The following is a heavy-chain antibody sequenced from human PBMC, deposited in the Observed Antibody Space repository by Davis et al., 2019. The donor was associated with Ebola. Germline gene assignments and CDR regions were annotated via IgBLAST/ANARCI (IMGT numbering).Heavy chain of an antibody. J-gene: IGHJ1*01. CDR2: IYTSGST. D-gene: IGHD6-13*01. V-gene: IGHV4-61*02. CDR3: ARGLLGQQRLGWH. CDR1: GVSISSGGYY. Sequence: PSETLSLTCTVSGVSISSGGYYWSWIRQPAGKGLEWIGRIYTSGSTNYNPSLKSRVTMSVDTSKNQFSLKLSSVTAADTAVYYCARGLLGQQRLGWHWGQGTLVTVSS.